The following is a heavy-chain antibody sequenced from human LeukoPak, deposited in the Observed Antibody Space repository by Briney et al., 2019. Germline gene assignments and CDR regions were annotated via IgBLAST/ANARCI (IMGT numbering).Heavy chain of an antibody. CDR2: ISGSGGST. D-gene: IGHD3-22*01. CDR1: GFTFSSYG. Sequence: PGGSLRLSCAASGFTFSSYGMHWVRQAPGKGLEWVSAISGSGGSTYYADSVKGRFTISRDDSKNTLYLQMNSLRAEDTAVYYCAKDRADSSGYYYFHYNWFDPWGQGTLVTVSS. J-gene: IGHJ5*02. V-gene: IGHV3-23*01. CDR3: AKDRADSSGYYYFHYNWFDP.